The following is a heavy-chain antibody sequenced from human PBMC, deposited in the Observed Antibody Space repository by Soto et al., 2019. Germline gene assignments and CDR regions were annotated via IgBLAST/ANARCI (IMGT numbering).Heavy chain of an antibody. D-gene: IGHD6-6*01. CDR3: ARDFSYSSSSYYFDY. J-gene: IGHJ4*02. V-gene: IGHV3-30-3*01. Sequence: GGSLRLSCAASGFTFDDYAMHWVRQAPGKGLEWVAVISYDGSNKYYADSVKGRFTISRDNSKNTLYLQMNSLRAEDTAVYYCARDFSYSSSSYYFDYGGQGTLVTVSS. CDR1: GFTFDDYA. CDR2: ISYDGSNK.